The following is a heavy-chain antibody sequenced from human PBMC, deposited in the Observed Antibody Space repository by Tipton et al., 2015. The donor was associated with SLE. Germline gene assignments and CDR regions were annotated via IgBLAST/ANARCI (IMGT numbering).Heavy chain of an antibody. D-gene: IGHD5-12*01. J-gene: IGHJ4*02. CDR3: AGEYSGYDYRTFDH. V-gene: IGHV4-59*01. Sequence: TLSLTCTVSGGSISSYYWSWIRQPPGKGLEWIGYIYYSGSTNNNPSLKSRVTISVDTSKNQFSLKLSSVTAADTAVYYCAGEYSGYDYRTFDHWGQGTLVTVSS. CDR2: IYYSGST. CDR1: GGSISSYY.